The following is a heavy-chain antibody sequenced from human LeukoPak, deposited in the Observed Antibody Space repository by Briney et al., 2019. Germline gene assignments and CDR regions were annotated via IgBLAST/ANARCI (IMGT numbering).Heavy chain of an antibody. CDR1: GGSISSYY. Sequence: PSETLSLTCTVSGGSISSYYWSWIRQPPGKGLEWIGYIYYSGSTNYNPSLKSRVTISVDTSKNQFSLKLSSVTAADTAVYYCARDRYYDFPYGRDVWGQGTTVTVSS. CDR2: IYYSGST. D-gene: IGHD3-3*01. V-gene: IGHV4-59*01. CDR3: ARDRYYDFPYGRDV. J-gene: IGHJ6*02.